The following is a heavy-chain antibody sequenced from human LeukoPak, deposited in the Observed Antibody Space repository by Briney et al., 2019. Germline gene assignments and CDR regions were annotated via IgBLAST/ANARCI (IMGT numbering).Heavy chain of an antibody. V-gene: IGHV4-34*01. Sequence: PSETLSLTCAVYGGSFSGYYWSWIRQPPGKGLEWIGEINHSGSTNYNPSLKSRVTISVDTSKNQFSLKLFFVTAADSAVYYCARDAGPQMTTELDYWGQGTLVTVSS. CDR2: INHSGST. D-gene: IGHD4-17*01. J-gene: IGHJ4*02. CDR3: ARDAGPQMTTELDY. CDR1: GGSFSGYY.